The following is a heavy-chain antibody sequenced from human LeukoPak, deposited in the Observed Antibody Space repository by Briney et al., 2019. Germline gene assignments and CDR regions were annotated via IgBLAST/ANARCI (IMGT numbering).Heavy chain of an antibody. D-gene: IGHD3-10*01. CDR1: GYTFTSYG. J-gene: IGHJ4*02. CDR2: IIPIFGTA. CDR3: ASYGSGSYYAPYYFDY. V-gene: IGHV1-69*13. Sequence: SVKVSCKASGYTFTSYGISWVRQAPGQGLEWMGGIIPIFGTANYAQKFQGRVTITADESTSTAYMELSSLRSEDTAVYYCASYGSGSYYAPYYFDYWGQGTLVTVSS.